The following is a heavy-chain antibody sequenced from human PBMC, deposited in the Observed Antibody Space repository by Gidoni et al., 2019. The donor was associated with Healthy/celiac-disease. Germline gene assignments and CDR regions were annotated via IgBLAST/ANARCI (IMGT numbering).Heavy chain of an antibody. CDR2: INPSGGST. D-gene: IGHD1-26*01. J-gene: IGHJ4*02. CDR1: GYTFTSYY. V-gene: IGHV1-46*01. Sequence: QVQLVQSGAEVKKPGASVTVSCKASGYTFTSYYLHWVRQAPGQGLRGMGIINPSGGSTSYAQKFQGRVTMTRDTSTSTVDMELSSLRSEDTAVYYCARWGAEWGQGTLVTVSS. CDR3: ARWGAE.